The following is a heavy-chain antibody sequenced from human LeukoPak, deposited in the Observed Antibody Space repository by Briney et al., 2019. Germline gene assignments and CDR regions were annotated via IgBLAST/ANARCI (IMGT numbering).Heavy chain of an antibody. CDR3: ARASRGYSYGSRPVLDY. Sequence: GGSLRLSCAASGFTFSSYAMHWVRQAPGKGLEWVAVISYDGSNKYYADSVKGRFTISRDNSKNTLYLQMNSLRAEDTAVYYCARASRGYSYGSRPVLDYWGQGTLVTVSS. CDR2: ISYDGSNK. D-gene: IGHD5-18*01. CDR1: GFTFSSYA. J-gene: IGHJ4*02. V-gene: IGHV3-30*04.